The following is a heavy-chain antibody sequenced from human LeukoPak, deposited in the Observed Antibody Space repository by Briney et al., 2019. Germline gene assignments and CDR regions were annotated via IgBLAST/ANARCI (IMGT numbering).Heavy chain of an antibody. Sequence: SETLSLTCTVSGGSISSGGYYWSWIRQPPGKGLEWIGYIYHSGSTYYNPSLKSRVTISVDRSKNQFSLKLSSVTAADTAVYYCARWAGDDCSSTSCYEFTFDYWGQGTLVTVSS. CDR2: IYHSGST. J-gene: IGHJ4*02. CDR1: GGSISSGGYY. CDR3: ARWAGDDCSSTSCYEFTFDY. D-gene: IGHD2-2*01. V-gene: IGHV4-30-2*01.